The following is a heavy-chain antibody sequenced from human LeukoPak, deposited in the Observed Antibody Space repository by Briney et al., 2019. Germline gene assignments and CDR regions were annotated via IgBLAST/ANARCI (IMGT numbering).Heavy chain of an antibody. J-gene: IGHJ4*02. CDR1: GYTFTGYY. CDR3: ARDYYDSGGYEDY. CDR2: INTISGGT. D-gene: IGHD3-22*01. Sequence: ASVKVSCKACGYTFTGYYMHWVRQAPGQGLEWMGWINTISGGTNYAQKFQGRVTMTRDTSISTAYMELSRLRSDDTAVYYCARDYYDSGGYEDYWGQGTLVTVSS. V-gene: IGHV1-2*02.